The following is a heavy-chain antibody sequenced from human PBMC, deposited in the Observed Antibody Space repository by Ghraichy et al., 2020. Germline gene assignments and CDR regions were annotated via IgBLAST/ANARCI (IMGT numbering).Heavy chain of an antibody. CDR1: GGSVSSGSYY. D-gene: IGHD3-22*01. CDR3: ARDRDADGSGYYPVHDAFDI. V-gene: IGHV4-61*01. J-gene: IGHJ3*02. Sequence: SETLSLTCTVSGGSVSSGSYYWSWIRQPPGKGLEWIGCIYYSGSTNYNPSLKSLVTISVDTSKNQISLKLSSVTAADTAVYYCARDRDADGSGYYPVHDAFDIWGQGTMVTVSS. CDR2: IYYSGST.